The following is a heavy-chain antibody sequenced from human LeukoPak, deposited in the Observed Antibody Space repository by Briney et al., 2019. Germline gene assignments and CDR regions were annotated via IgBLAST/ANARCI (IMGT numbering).Heavy chain of an antibody. J-gene: IGHJ4*02. CDR1: GGSISSSSYY. CDR2: IYYSGST. D-gene: IGHD5-12*01. CDR3: AREKWLRHLDY. V-gene: IGHV4-39*07. Sequence: SETLSLTCTVSGGSISSSSYYWGWIRQPPGKGLEWIGSIYYSGSTYYNPSLKSRVTISVDTSKNQFSLKLSSVTAADTAVYYCAREKWLRHLDYWGQGTLVTVSS.